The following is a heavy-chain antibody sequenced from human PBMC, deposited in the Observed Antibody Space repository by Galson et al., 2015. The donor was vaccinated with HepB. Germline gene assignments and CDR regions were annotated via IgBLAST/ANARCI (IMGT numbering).Heavy chain of an antibody. CDR2: IKQDGSEK. J-gene: IGHJ4*02. CDR3: ATDRDGYDY. Sequence: SLRLSCAASGFTFSVYWMTWVRQAPGKGLEWVANIKQDGSEKYYVDSVKGRFTISRDNAKNSLFLQMNSLRAEDTAVYYCATDRDGYDYWGQGTLVTVSS. V-gene: IGHV3-7*01. D-gene: IGHD5-18*01. CDR1: GFTFSVYW.